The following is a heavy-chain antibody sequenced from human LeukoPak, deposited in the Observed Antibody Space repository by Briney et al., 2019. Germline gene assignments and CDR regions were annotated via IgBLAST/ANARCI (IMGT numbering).Heavy chain of an antibody. J-gene: IGHJ4*02. CDR3: ARSHYYDSSGHDY. Sequence: ASVKVSCKASGYTFTSYYMHWVRQAPGQGLEWMGIINPSDNTNYAQTFQGRVTMTRDTSTSTVYMELSSLRSEDSAVYYCARSHYYDSSGHDYWGQGTLVTVSS. V-gene: IGHV1-46*01. CDR2: INPSDNT. D-gene: IGHD3-22*01. CDR1: GYTFTSYY.